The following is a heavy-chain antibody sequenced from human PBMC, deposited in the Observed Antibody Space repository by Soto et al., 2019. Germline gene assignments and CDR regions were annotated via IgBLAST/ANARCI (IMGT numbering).Heavy chain of an antibody. CDR3: AKDGRGGVYGDIDY. V-gene: IGHV3-30*18. J-gene: IGHJ4*02. D-gene: IGHD4-17*01. CDR1: GFTFSSYG. CDR2: ISYDGSNK. Sequence: GGSLRLSCAASGFTFSSYGMHWVRQAPGKGLEWVAVISYDGSNKYYADSVKGRFTISRDNSKNTLYLQMNSRNAEDTAVYYCAKDGRGGVYGDIDYWGQGTLVTVSS.